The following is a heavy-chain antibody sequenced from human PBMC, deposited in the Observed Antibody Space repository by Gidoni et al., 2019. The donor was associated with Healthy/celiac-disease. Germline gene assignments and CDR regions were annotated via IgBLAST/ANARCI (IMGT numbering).Heavy chain of an antibody. J-gene: IGHJ4*02. Sequence: QVQLVQSGAEVKKPGSSVKVYCKASGGTFSSYAISWVRQAPGQGLEWMGGIIPIFGIANYAQKFQGRVTITADKSTSTAYMELSSLRSEDTAVYYCARDPGYCSSTSCYLYYFDYWGQGTLVTVSS. CDR3: ARDPGYCSSTSCYLYYFDY. CDR1: GGTFSSYA. V-gene: IGHV1-69*17. D-gene: IGHD2-2*01. CDR2: IIPIFGIA.